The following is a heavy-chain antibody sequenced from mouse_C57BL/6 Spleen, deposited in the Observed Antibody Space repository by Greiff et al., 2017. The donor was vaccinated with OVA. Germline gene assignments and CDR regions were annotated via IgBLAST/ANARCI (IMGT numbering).Heavy chain of an antibody. V-gene: IGHV1-76*01. Sequence: QVQLKESGAELVRPGASVKLSCKASGYTFTDYYINWVKQRPGQGLEWIARIYPGSGNTYYNEKFKGKATLTAEKSSSTAYMQLSSLTSEDSAVYFCARWAGNSHWYFDVWGTGTTVTVSS. CDR2: IYPGSGNT. J-gene: IGHJ1*03. D-gene: IGHD2-1*01. CDR3: ARWAGNSHWYFDV. CDR1: GYTFTDYY.